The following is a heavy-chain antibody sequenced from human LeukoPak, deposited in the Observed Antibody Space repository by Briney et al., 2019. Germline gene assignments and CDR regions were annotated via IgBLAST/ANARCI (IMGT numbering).Heavy chain of an antibody. CDR3: AKGKRDQLLLCAFDI. V-gene: IGHV3-7*03. CDR1: GFTFNTYW. D-gene: IGHD2-2*01. J-gene: IGHJ3*02. Sequence: PGGSLRLSCVASGFTFNTYWMSWVRQAPGKGLEWVANINHDGSGKYYVDSVKSRLTISRDNAKNSLYLQMNSLRAEDTAIYYCAKGKRDQLLLCAFDIWGQGTMVTVSS. CDR2: INHDGSGK.